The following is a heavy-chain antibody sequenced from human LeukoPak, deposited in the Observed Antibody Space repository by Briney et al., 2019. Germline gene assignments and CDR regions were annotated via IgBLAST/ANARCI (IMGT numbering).Heavy chain of an antibody. CDR2: ITASVGTT. CDR3: GKRADYGGNWSHFAY. D-gene: IGHD4-23*01. J-gene: IGHJ4*02. V-gene: IGHV3-23*01. Sequence: GGSLRLSCGDSGFTFSTYGMSWVRQAPGKGLEWVSAITASVGTTYYADSVKGRFTISRDNSKNTLYLQMNSLRAEDTAVYYCGKRADYGGNWSHFAYWRQGTLVTVSS. CDR1: GFTFSTYG.